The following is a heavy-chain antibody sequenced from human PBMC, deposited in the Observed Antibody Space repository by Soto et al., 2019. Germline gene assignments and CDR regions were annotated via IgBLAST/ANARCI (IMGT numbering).Heavy chain of an antibody. CDR3: ARDHLPDYYYYGMDV. J-gene: IGHJ6*02. Sequence: GASVKVSCKASGYTFTSYGISWVRQAPGQGPEWMGWINLNSGDTNYAQKFQGWVTMTRDTSNTTAYMELSRLTSDDTAIYYCARDHLPDYYYYGMDVWGQGTTVTVSS. V-gene: IGHV1-2*04. CDR2: INLNSGDT. CDR1: GYTFTSYG. D-gene: IGHD2-2*01.